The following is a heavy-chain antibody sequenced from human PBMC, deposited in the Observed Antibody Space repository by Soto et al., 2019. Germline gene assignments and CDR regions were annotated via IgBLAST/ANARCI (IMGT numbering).Heavy chain of an antibody. V-gene: IGHV3-66*01. CDR3: ARDYSISGSYAPWFDP. D-gene: IGHD3-16*01. CDR2: IYVNGNT. J-gene: IGHJ5*02. CDR1: RSTVSNNY. Sequence: EVQVVESGGGLVQPGGYLRLSCAVSRSTVSNNYMAWVRQAPGKGLEWVSSIYVNGNTYYGESVKGRFNISRDSSRNTVYLQMNSLRGEDTALYFCARDYSISGSYAPWFDPRGQGTLVAVSS.